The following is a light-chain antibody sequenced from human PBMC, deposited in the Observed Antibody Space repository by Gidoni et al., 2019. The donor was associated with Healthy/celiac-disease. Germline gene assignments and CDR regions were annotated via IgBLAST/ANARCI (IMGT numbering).Light chain of an antibody. CDR2: GAS. V-gene: IGKV3-15*01. Sequence: EIVMTKTPATLSVSPGERATLSCRASQSVSSNLAWYQQKPGQAPRLLIYGASTRATGIPARFSGSGSGTEFTLTISSLQSEDFAVYYCQQYNNWPALTFGGGTKVEFK. CDR3: QQYNNWPALT. J-gene: IGKJ4*01. CDR1: QSVSSN.